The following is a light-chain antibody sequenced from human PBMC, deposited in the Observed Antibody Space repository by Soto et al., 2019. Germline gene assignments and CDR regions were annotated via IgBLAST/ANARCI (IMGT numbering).Light chain of an antibody. J-gene: IGKJ4*01. Sequence: EIVLTQSPGTLSLSPGESATLSCRASQSVSSSYLAWYQHKTGQAPRLLIYDVSTRATGIPDRFSGSGSGTELTLTISRLHFEDIAVYYCQQYNNWPLTFGGGTKVDIK. CDR2: DVS. V-gene: IGKV3D-20*02. CDR1: QSVSSSY. CDR3: QQYNNWPLT.